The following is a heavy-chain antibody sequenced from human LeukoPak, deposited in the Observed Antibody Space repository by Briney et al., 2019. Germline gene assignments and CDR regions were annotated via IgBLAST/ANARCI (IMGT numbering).Heavy chain of an antibody. CDR2: IYYSGST. J-gene: IGHJ5*02. D-gene: IGHD3-10*02. Sequence: SETLSLTCTVSGGSISSYYWSWIRQPPGKGLEWIGYIYYSGSTNYNPSLKSRVTISVDTSKNQFSLKLSSVTAADTAVYYCARDGGLYYYDRGGWFDPWGQGTLVTVSS. CDR3: ARDGGLYYYDRGGWFDP. CDR1: GGSISSYY. V-gene: IGHV4-59*01.